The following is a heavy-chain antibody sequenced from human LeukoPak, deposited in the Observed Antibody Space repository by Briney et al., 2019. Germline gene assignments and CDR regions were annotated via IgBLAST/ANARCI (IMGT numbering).Heavy chain of an antibody. Sequence: PGGSLRLSCAPSGFTLSSNYMSCVRHGPGERGEWGSVIYSGGSTYYADSVKGRFTISRDNSKNTLYLKMNSLRAEDTAVYYGARDLEYCSRTSCEEGYYYGMDVWGQGTTVTVSS. J-gene: IGHJ6*02. D-gene: IGHD2-2*01. CDR3: ARDLEYCSRTSCEEGYYYGMDV. V-gene: IGHV3-53*01. CDR1: GFTLSSNY. CDR2: IYSGGST.